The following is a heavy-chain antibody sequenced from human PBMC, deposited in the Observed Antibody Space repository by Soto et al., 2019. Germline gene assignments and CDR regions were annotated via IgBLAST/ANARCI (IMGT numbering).Heavy chain of an antibody. CDR3: ARYEAAAGHTFDY. CDR2: ISYDGSNK. D-gene: IGHD6-13*01. J-gene: IGHJ4*02. Sequence: GGSLRLSCAASGFTFSSYAMHWVRQAPGKGLEWVAVISYDGSNKYYADSVKGRFTISRDNSKNTLYLQMNSLRAEDTAVYYCARYEAAAGHTFDYWGQGTLVTVSS. V-gene: IGHV3-30-3*01. CDR1: GFTFSSYA.